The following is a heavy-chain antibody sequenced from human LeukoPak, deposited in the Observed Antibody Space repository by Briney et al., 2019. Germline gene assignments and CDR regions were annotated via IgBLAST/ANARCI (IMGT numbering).Heavy chain of an antibody. CDR3: ARDIPLDYGDYERGDY. J-gene: IGHJ4*02. V-gene: IGHV1-69*04. CDR2: IIPILGIA. D-gene: IGHD4-17*01. CDR1: GGTFSSYA. Sequence: SVKVSCKASGGTFSSYAISWVRQAPGQGLEWMGRIIPILGIANYAQKFQGRVTITADKSTSTAYMELSSLRSEDTAVYYCARDIPLDYGDYERGDYWGQGTLVTVSS.